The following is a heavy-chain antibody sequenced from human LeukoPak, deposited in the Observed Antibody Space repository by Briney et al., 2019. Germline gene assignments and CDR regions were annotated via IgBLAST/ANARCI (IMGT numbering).Heavy chain of an antibody. J-gene: IGHJ4*02. V-gene: IGHV3-21*04. Sequence: PGGSLRLSCAASGFTFNRYNMNWVRRAPGKGLEWVSSISTSSSYIYYADSVRGRFTISRDNAKNSLYLQMNSLRAEDMALYYCAKDRGSGSPIMGIFDYWGQGTLVTVSS. CDR3: AKDRGSGSPIMGIFDY. CDR1: GFTFNRYN. CDR2: ISTSSSYI. D-gene: IGHD3-10*01.